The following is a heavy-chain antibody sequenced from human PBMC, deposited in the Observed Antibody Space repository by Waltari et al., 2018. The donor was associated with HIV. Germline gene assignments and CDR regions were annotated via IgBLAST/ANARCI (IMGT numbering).Heavy chain of an antibody. V-gene: IGHV5-51*01. CDR3: ARRGMAAAGTGAGAFDY. J-gene: IGHJ4*02. CDR1: GYSFTNYW. Sequence: EVQLVQSGAEVKKPGESLKISCKGSGYSFTNYWIGWVRQMPGKGLEWMGIIDPGDSDTIYGPSFQGQVTIAAVKSISTAYLQLSSLKASDTAMYYCARRGMAAAGTGAGAFDYWGQGTLVTVSS. D-gene: IGHD6-13*01. CDR2: IDPGDSDT.